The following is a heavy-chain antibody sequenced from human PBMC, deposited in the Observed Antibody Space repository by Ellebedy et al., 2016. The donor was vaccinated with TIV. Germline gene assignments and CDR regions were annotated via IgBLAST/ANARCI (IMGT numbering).Heavy chain of an antibody. CDR1: GFSFSDYY. D-gene: IGHD2-21*02. V-gene: IGHV3-11*01. CDR3: GRVRQGSGGDNF. J-gene: IGHJ4*02. CDR2: ISTSVYPV. Sequence: GESLKISCAASGFSFSDYYMSWIRQVPGKGLEWISYISTSVYPVYYADSVKGRFTVSRDNAKNSLHLQMNSLRAEDTAVYYCGRVRQGSGGDNFWGQGTLVTVSA.